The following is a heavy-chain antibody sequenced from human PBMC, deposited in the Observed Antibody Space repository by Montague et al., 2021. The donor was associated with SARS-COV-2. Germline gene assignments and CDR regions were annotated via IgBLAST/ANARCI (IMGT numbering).Heavy chain of an antibody. CDR3: ARVAPRYDSITIFGVVIPDWFDP. J-gene: IGHJ5*02. CDR2: SYHSWST. Sequence: SETLSLTCTVSGGSISSDYWCWIWHPPGKGQELNGFSYHSWSTNYNSPPTSRVTITVYMSKNKFSLKLSFVTVAATAVYYCARVAPRYDSITIFGVVIPDWFDPWGQGTLVTVSS. V-gene: IGHV4-59*01. CDR1: GGSISSDY. D-gene: IGHD3-3*01.